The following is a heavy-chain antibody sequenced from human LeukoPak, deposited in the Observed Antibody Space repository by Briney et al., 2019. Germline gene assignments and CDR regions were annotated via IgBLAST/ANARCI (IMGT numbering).Heavy chain of an antibody. CDR1: GLSFSDYA. J-gene: IGHJ4*02. Sequence: GGSLRLSCAAPGLSFSDYAMNWVRRAPGKGLEWVAVISSDGGNKFYADSVKGRFTISRDNAKNSLYLQMNSLRAEDTAVYYCARSLSGSYSAFDYWGQGTLVTVSS. CDR2: ISSDGGNK. V-gene: IGHV3-30-3*01. D-gene: IGHD1-26*01. CDR3: ARSLSGSYSAFDY.